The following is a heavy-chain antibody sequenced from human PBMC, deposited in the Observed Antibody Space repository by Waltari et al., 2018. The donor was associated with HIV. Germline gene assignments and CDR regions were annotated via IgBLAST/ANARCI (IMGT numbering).Heavy chain of an antibody. J-gene: IGHJ5*01. CDR3: ARLDCSGGTCSPFDP. D-gene: IGHD2-15*01. CDR1: GGSVFSSVSY. Sequence: QLQLQESGPGLVKPSETLSLTCTVSGGSVFSSVSYWGWIRQPPVRGLEWIGTLYYTWNTSYNPSLKSRVTISVGVSKNQFSLKLGSVSASDTAVYYCARLDCSGGTCSPFDPWGQGTLVTVSS. CDR2: LYYTWNT. V-gene: IGHV4-39*01.